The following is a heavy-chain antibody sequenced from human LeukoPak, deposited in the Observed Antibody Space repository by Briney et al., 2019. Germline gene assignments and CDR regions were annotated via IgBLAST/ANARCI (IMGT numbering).Heavy chain of an antibody. V-gene: IGHV3-48*03. Sequence: GGSLRLSCAASGLSISSYEMNWVRQAPGKGLEWVSHISSSGSTIWYADSVKGRFTISRDNAKNSLYLQMNSLRAEDTAVYYCARVELAPYYYYMDVWGRGTTVTVSS. CDR3: ARVELAPYYYYMDV. CDR1: GLSISSYE. CDR2: ISSSGSTI. J-gene: IGHJ6*03. D-gene: IGHD1-7*01.